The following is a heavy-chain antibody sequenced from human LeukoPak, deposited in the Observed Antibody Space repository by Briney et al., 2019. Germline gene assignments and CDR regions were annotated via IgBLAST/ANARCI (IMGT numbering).Heavy chain of an antibody. CDR2: IHPNSGDI. CDR3: ARVRGYDYVWGSCPY. CDR1: GYTFTGYY. Sequence: ASVKVSCKASGYTFTGYYMQWVRQAPGQGLEWMGWIHPNSGDINYSQKFQDRVTMTRDTSISTAYMELSRLTSDDTAVYYCARVRGYDYVWGSCPYWGQGTLVTVSS. V-gene: IGHV1-2*02. D-gene: IGHD3-16*01. J-gene: IGHJ4*02.